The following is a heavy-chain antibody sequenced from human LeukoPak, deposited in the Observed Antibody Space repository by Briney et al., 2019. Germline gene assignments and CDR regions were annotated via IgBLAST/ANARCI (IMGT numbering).Heavy chain of an antibody. CDR3: ARYYYGSSYGMDV. V-gene: IGHV1-69*05. CDR1: GYTFTGYY. J-gene: IGHJ6*02. D-gene: IGHD3-10*01. CDR2: IIPIFGTA. Sequence: SVKVSCKASGYTFTGYYMHWVRQAPGQGLEWMGGIIPIFGTANYAQKFQGRVTITRDTSASTAYMELSSLRSEDTAVYYCARYYYGSSYGMDVWGQGTTVTVSS.